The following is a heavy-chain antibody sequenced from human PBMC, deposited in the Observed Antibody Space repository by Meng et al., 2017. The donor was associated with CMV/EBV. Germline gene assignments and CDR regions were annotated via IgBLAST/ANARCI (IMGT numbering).Heavy chain of an antibody. D-gene: IGHD1-1*01. J-gene: IGHJ4*02. CDR3: ARVQEGSYPN. V-gene: IGHV1-2*02. Sequence: ASVKVSCKASGYTFTGYYMHWVRQAPGHGLEWMGWLNPNSGVTKYAQKFQDRVTMTRDTSISTGYMELSSLRSEDTAVYYCARVQEGSYPNWGQGTLVTVSS. CDR2: LNPNSGVT. CDR1: GYTFTGYY.